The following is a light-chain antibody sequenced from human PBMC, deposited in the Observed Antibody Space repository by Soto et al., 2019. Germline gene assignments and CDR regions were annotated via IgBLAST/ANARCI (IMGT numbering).Light chain of an antibody. CDR3: GSITRSSTSV. V-gene: IGLV2-14*01. Sequence: QSALSRPASVSGSPGQSITSSCTGTSSDVGGFEYVSWYQHQPGKAPKLIIYDVTKRPSGVSNRFSGSKSGNTASLTISGIQAEDEGDYYCGSITRSSTSVFGTGTKVTVL. J-gene: IGLJ1*01. CDR1: SSDVGGFEY. CDR2: DVT.